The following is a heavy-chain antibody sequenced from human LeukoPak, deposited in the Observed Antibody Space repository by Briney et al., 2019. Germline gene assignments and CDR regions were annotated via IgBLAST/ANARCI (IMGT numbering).Heavy chain of an antibody. V-gene: IGHV1-18*01. D-gene: IGHD1/OR15-1a*01. J-gene: IGHJ5*02. CDR3: ARLELEQRSWFDP. CDR1: GYTFTSYR. Sequence: EASVKVSCKASGYTFTSYRITWVRRAPGQGLEWMGWISAYSGNTIYTQKFQGRLTMTTDTSTTTAYMELRSLRSDDTAVYYCARLELEQRSWFDPWGQGTLVTVSS. CDR2: ISAYSGNT.